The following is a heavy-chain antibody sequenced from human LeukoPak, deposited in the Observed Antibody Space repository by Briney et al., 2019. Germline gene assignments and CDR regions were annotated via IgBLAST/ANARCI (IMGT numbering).Heavy chain of an antibody. D-gene: IGHD4-17*01. V-gene: IGHV3-21*01. J-gene: IGHJ4*02. CDR2: ISSSSIYI. CDR3: ARERGGDYDSHAFDY. CDR1: GFTFSSYS. Sequence: GGSLRLSCAASGFTFSSYSMNWVRQAPGKGLEWVSSISSSSIYIYYADSVKGRFTISRDNAKNSLYLQMNSLRAEDTAVYYCARERGGDYDSHAFDYWGQGTLVTVSS.